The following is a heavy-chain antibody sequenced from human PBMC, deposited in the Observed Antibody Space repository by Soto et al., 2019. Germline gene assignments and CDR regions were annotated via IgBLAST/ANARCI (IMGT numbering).Heavy chain of an antibody. D-gene: IGHD6-19*01. CDR3: ARGAVAGNEVPGD. J-gene: IGHJ1*01. CDR2: INLDGSEK. CDR1: GFTFRSYW. Sequence: EGQLVESGGGLVQPGGSLRLSCPVSGFTFRSYWMTWVRRAPGKGLEWVANINLDGSEKYYVDAVKGRFTISRANAKNSLPLDLRDLRVNDTAVYYCARGAVAGNEVPGDWGQGTLVTVSS. V-gene: IGHV3-7*05.